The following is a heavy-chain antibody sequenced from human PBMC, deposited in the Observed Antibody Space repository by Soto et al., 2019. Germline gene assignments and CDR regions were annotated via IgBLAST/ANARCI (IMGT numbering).Heavy chain of an antibody. D-gene: IGHD6-13*01. CDR3: ARDRGSSWYYYGMDV. CDR2: IYSGGST. CDR1: GFTVSSNY. Sequence: VGSLRLSCAASGFTVSSNYMSWVRQAPGKGLEWVSVIYSGGSTYYADSVKGRFTISRDNSKNTLYLQMNSLRAEDTAVYYCARDRGSSWYYYGMDVWGQGTTVTVSS. V-gene: IGHV3-53*01. J-gene: IGHJ6*02.